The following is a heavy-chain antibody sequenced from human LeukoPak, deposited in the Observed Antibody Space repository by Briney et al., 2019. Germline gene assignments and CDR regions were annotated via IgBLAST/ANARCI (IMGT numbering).Heavy chain of an antibody. J-gene: IGHJ3*02. D-gene: IGHD2-15*01. Sequence: SETLSLTCTVSGGSISSYYWSWIRQPPGKGLEWIGYIYYSGSTNYNPSLKSRVTISVDTSKNQFSLKLSSVTAADTAVYYCARDWPQYCSGGSCYGEANAFDIWGQGTMVTVSS. CDR2: IYYSGST. CDR1: GGSISSYY. V-gene: IGHV4-59*01. CDR3: ARDWPQYCSGGSCYGEANAFDI.